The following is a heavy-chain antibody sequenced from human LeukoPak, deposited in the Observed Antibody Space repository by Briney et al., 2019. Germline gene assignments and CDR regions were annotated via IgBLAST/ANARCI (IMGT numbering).Heavy chain of an antibody. CDR3: ARDKDVGATLLDY. Sequence: GGSLRLSCAASGFTFSSYAMSWVRQAPEKGLEWVSTISGSGGSTYYTDSVKGRFTISRNNAKNSLFLQMNSLRADDTAVYYCARDKDVGATLLDYWGQGTLVTVSS. CDR2: ISGSGGST. D-gene: IGHD1-26*01. J-gene: IGHJ4*02. CDR1: GFTFSSYA. V-gene: IGHV3-23*01.